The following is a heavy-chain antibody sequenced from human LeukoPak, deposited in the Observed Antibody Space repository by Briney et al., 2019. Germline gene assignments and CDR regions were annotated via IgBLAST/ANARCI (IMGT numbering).Heavy chain of an antibody. D-gene: IGHD5-24*01. V-gene: IGHV3-33*01. CDR3: ARDRAID. CDR1: GFTFTSYG. CDR2: IWYDGSNK. J-gene: IGHJ4*02. Sequence: PGRSLRLSCAPSGFTFTSYGMHWVRQAPGKGLEWVAVIWYDGSNKYYADSVKGRVTISRDDSKNTLYLQMNSLRAEDTAVYYCARDRAIDWGQGTLVTVSS.